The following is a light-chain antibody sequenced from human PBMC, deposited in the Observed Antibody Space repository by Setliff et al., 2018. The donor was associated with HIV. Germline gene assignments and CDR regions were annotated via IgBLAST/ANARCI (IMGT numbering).Light chain of an antibody. J-gene: IGLJ1*01. CDR1: TSDIGHYNR. CDR3: SSYTTSITFV. V-gene: IGLV2-18*02. Sequence: QSALAQPPYVSGAPGQSVTISCTGSTSDIGHYNRVSWYQQPPGAAPKLIMYEVSHRPSGVPDRFSGSKSDSTASLTISGLQPEDEADYYCSSYTTSITFVFGTGTKSPS. CDR2: EVS.